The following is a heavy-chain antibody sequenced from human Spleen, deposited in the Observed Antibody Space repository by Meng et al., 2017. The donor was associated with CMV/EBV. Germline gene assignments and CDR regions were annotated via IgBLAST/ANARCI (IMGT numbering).Heavy chain of an antibody. Sequence: GESLKISCAASGFTFSNYWMSWVRQAPGKGLEWVANIKEDGSEKYYVDSVKGRFTISRDNAKNSLSLQMNSLRAEDTAVYYCARDKDYYGSGRMDVWGQGTTVTVSS. CDR2: IKEDGSEK. D-gene: IGHD3-10*01. J-gene: IGHJ6*02. CDR3: ARDKDYYGSGRMDV. V-gene: IGHV3-7*01. CDR1: GFTFSNYW.